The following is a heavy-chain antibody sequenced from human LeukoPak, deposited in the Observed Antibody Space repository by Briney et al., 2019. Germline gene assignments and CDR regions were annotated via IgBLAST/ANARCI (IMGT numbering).Heavy chain of an antibody. D-gene: IGHD2-15*01. Sequence: ASVKVSCKASGGTFSSYAISWVRQAPGQGLEWMGWINPNSGGTNYAQKFQGRVTMTRDTSISTAYMELSRLRSDDTAVYYCARDLERIGYCSGGSCYWFDPWGQGTLVTVSS. J-gene: IGHJ5*02. V-gene: IGHV1-2*02. CDR2: INPNSGGT. CDR1: GGTFSSYA. CDR3: ARDLERIGYCSGGSCYWFDP.